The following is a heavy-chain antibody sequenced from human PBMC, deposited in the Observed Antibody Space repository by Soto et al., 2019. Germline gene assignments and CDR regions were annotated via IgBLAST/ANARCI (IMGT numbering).Heavy chain of an antibody. CDR3: AREDMSGTYYFDS. D-gene: IGHD1-26*01. CDR1: GGSFSSSNW. J-gene: IGHJ4*02. Sequence: SETLSLTCAVSGGSFSSSNWWSWFRQPPGKGLEWIGEIYHSGSTNYNPSLKSRVTISADTSNNQIFLSLTSVTAADTAVYYCAREDMSGTYYFDSWGQGILVTVSS. V-gene: IGHV4-4*02. CDR2: IYHSGST.